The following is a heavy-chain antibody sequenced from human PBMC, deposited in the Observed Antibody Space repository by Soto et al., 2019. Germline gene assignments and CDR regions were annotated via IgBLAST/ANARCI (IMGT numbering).Heavy chain of an antibody. Sequence: EVQLVESGGGLGQPGGSLRLSCAASGFTFSTYWMYWVRQAPGKGLVWVSRINSDGSSTIYADSVKGRFTISRDNAKKTLYLQMNSLRVEDTAVYYCARGGTGAFDVWGQGTMVTVSS. CDR2: INSDGSST. V-gene: IGHV3-74*01. CDR1: GFTFSTYW. J-gene: IGHJ3*01. D-gene: IGHD3-16*01. CDR3: ARGGTGAFDV.